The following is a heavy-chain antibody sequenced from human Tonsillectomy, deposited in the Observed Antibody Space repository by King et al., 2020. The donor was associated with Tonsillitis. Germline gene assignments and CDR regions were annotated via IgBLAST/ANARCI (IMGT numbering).Heavy chain of an antibody. V-gene: IGHV3-74*01. CDR3: VTGARASGSPP. CDR1: GFSFSSYW. D-gene: IGHD3-10*01. J-gene: IGHJ5*02. CDR2: INIDGTFT. Sequence: VQLVESGGGLVQPGGSLRLSCAASGFSFSSYWMHWVRQAPGKGLAWVSRINIDGTFTNYADSVKGRFTISRDNAKNTLYLQMNSLRVEDTAVYFCVTGARASGSPPWGQGTLVTVSS.